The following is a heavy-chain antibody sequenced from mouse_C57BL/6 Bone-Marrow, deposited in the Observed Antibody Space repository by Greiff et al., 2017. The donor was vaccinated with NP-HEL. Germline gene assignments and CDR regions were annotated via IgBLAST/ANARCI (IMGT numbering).Heavy chain of an antibody. CDR3: AIGPLYWYFDV. Sequence: VQLQQSVAELVRPGASVKLSCTASGVNIKNTYMHWVKQRPEQGLEWSGRIDPANGNTKYAPQFQGKATITADTSSKKAYLQLSSLTSEDTAIYYCAIGPLYWYFDVWGTGTTVTVSS. CDR2: IDPANGNT. J-gene: IGHJ1*03. CDR1: GVNIKNTY. V-gene: IGHV14-3*01. D-gene: IGHD6-1*01.